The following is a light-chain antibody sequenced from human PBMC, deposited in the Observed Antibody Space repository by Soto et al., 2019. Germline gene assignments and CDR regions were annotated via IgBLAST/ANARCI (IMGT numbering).Light chain of an antibody. CDR3: CSYSGTYPVV. CDR2: DVT. CDR1: SSDVGGYDY. J-gene: IGLJ2*01. V-gene: IGLV2-11*01. Sequence: QSVLAQPRSVPGSPGQSVTISCTGTSSDVGGYDYVSWYQQHPGKAPRVIISDVTKRPSGVPDRFSASKSGNTASLTISGLLAEDEAAYYCCSYSGTYPVVFGGGTKLTVL.